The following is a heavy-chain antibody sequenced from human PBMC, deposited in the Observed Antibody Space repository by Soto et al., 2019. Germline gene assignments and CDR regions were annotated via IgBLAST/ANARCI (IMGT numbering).Heavy chain of an antibody. D-gene: IGHD6-6*01. Sequence: EVQLVESGGGLVQPGGSLRLSCAASGFTFSSYSMNWVRQAPGKGLEWVSYISSSSGTIYYADSVKGRFTISRDNAKNSRYLQMNSLSDEDTAVYFCARGLAARPSWFDPWGQGTLVTVSS. CDR2: ISSSSGTI. V-gene: IGHV3-48*02. CDR1: GFTFSSYS. J-gene: IGHJ5*02. CDR3: ARGLAARPSWFDP.